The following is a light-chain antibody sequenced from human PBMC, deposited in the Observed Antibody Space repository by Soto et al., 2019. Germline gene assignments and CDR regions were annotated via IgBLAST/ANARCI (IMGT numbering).Light chain of an antibody. Sequence: EIIMAQSRDTLSVSPGETATLSCRASQSVSRNLAWFQQRPGQGPRLLIYDASTRAAGVPARFSGSGSGTEFTLTISSLQSEDSATYHCHQYKHWSVAFGGGTKVEI. J-gene: IGKJ4*01. V-gene: IGKV3-15*01. CDR1: QSVSRN. CDR3: HQYKHWSVA. CDR2: DAS.